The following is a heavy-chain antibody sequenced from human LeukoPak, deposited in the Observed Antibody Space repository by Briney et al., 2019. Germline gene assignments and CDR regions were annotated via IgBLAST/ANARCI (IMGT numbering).Heavy chain of an antibody. V-gene: IGHV1-18*01. CDR3: ARGYNDY. CDR2: ISPYSGNT. D-gene: IGHD1-1*01. J-gene: IGHJ4*02. Sequence: ASVKVSCTASGYTFTGYGISWVRQAPGQGLEWMGWISPYSGNTNYAQKFQGRITVTTDTSTSTAYMELRSLRSDDTAVYYCARGYNDYCGQGTLVTVSS. CDR1: GYTFTGYG.